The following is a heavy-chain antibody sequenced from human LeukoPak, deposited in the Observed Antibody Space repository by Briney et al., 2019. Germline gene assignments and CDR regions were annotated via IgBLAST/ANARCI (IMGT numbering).Heavy chain of an antibody. D-gene: IGHD1-26*01. Sequence: SETLSLTCTVSGGSISSSSYYWGWIRQPPGKGLEWIGSIFYSGSTYYNPSLKSRVTISVDTSKNQFSLKLSSVTAADTAVYYCARGVVGATGDYWGQGTLVTVSS. CDR2: IFYSGST. CDR1: GGSISSSSYY. V-gene: IGHV4-39*07. J-gene: IGHJ4*02. CDR3: ARGVVGATGDY.